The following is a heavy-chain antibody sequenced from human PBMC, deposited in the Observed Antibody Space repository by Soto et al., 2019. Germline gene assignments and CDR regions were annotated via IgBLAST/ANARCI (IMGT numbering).Heavy chain of an antibody. V-gene: IGHV1-18*01. CDR2: INGYNGDT. CDR3: ALDSSYRFDY. J-gene: IGHJ4*02. D-gene: IGHD3-22*01. CDR1: GYTFTSYG. Sequence: GASVKVSCKASGYTFTSYGISWVRQAPGQGLELMGWINGYNGDTKYAQKFQGRVTMTTDTSTSTAYMELRSLRSDDTAVYHCALDSSYRFDYWGQGTLVTVSS.